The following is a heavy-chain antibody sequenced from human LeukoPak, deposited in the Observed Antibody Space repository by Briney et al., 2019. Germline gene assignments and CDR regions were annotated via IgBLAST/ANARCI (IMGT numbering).Heavy chain of an antibody. D-gene: IGHD2-15*01. J-gene: IGHJ6*02. CDR1: GGSFSGYY. Sequence: SETLSPTCAVYGGSFSGYYWSWIRQPPGKGLEWIGEINHSGSTNYNPSLKSRVTISVDTSKNQFSLKLSSVTAADTAVYYCARAPGYCSGGSCSYYYGMDVWGQGTTVTVSS. CDR3: ARAPGYCSGGSCSYYYGMDV. V-gene: IGHV4-34*01. CDR2: INHSGST.